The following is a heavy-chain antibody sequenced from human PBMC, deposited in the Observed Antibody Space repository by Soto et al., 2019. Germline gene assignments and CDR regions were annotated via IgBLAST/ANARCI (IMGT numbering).Heavy chain of an antibody. D-gene: IGHD3-10*01. J-gene: IGHJ4*02. V-gene: IGHV3-30*03. CDR2: ISYDGSDK. Sequence: QVQLVESGGGVVQPGRSLRLSCAASGFPFTSYGMHWVREGPDKGLEWVAIISYDGSDKYYADSVKGRFTISRDNSKTTLYLLMNSLRPEDTALYYCVGGQYYFDYRGQGTLVIVSS. CDR3: VGGQYYFDY. CDR1: GFPFTSYG.